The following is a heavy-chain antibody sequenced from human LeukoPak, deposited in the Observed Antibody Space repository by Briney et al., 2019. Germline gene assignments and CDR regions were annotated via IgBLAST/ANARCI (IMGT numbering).Heavy chain of an antibody. CDR1: GFTFSSYG. Sequence: PGGSLRLSCAASGFTFSSYGMSWVRQAPGKGLEWVSAISGSGGSTYYADSVKGRFTISRDNSKNTLYLQINSLRAEDTAVYYCAKKRGFRYSSGGSCYEYYYYMDVWGKGTTVTISS. CDR3: AKKRGFRYSSGGSCYEYYYYMDV. V-gene: IGHV3-23*01. CDR2: ISGSGGST. J-gene: IGHJ6*03. D-gene: IGHD2-15*01.